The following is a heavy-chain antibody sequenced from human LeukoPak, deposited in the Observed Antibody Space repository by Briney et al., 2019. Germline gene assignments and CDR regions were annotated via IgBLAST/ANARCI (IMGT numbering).Heavy chain of an antibody. CDR1: GFTVSSNY. D-gene: IGHD6-19*01. CDR3: AKDHSGGWLVRYFDY. Sequence: PGGSLRLSCAASGFTVSSNYMSWVRQAPGKGLEWVSVIYSGGSTYYADSVKGRFTISRDNSKNTLYLQMNSLRAEDTAVYYCAKDHSGGWLVRYFDYWGQGTLVTVSS. V-gene: IGHV3-53*01. J-gene: IGHJ4*02. CDR2: IYSGGST.